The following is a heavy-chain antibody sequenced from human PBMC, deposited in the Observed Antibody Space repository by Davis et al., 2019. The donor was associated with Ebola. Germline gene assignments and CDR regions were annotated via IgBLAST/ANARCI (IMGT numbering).Heavy chain of an antibody. CDR2: ISGSGGGI. V-gene: IGHV3-23*01. D-gene: IGHD1-26*01. Sequence: GESLKISCAASGFTFSGYAMNWVRQAAGKGLEWVSSISGSGGGIYYADSVKGRFTISRDNSKNTVYLQMNSLRAEDTAVYYCAKRWEIRYFGYWGQGTLVTVSS. CDR3: AKRWEIRYFGY. CDR1: GFTFSGYA. J-gene: IGHJ4*02.